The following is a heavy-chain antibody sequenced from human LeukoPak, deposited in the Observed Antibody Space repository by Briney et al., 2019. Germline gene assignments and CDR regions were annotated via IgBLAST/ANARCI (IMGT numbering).Heavy chain of an antibody. CDR3: AKATTSTIAAAGY. Sequence: PGGSLRLSCAASGFTFSSYAMSWVRQAPRKGLEWVSVIGDSGGATYYADSVKGRFTISRDNSKNTLYLQMNSLRAEDTAVYYCAKATTSTIAAAGYWGQGTLVTVSS. CDR2: IGDSGGAT. J-gene: IGHJ4*02. D-gene: IGHD6-25*01. CDR1: GFTFSSYA. V-gene: IGHV3-23*01.